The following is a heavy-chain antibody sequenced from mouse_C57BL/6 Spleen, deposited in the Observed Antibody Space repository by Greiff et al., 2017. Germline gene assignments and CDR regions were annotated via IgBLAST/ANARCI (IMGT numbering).Heavy chain of an antibody. CDR1: GYAFSSSW. CDR2: IYPGDGDT. CDR3: ASGGTWFAY. V-gene: IGHV1-82*01. J-gene: IGHJ3*01. Sequence: QVTLKESGPELVKPGASVKISCKASGYAFSSSWMNWVKQRPGKGLEWIGRIYPGDGDTNYNGKFKGKATLTADKSSSTAYMQLSSLTSEDSAVYFCASGGTWFAYWGQGTLVTVSA.